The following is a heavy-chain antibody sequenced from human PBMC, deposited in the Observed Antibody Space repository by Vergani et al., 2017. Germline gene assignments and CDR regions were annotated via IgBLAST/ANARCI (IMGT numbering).Heavy chain of an antibody. J-gene: IGHJ4*02. CDR2: IRSKAYGGTT. CDR1: GFTFGDYA. CDR3: TTPQRGSGWTPEVPQNY. V-gene: IGHV3-49*03. Sequence: EVQLVESGGGLVQPGRSLRLSCTASGFTFGDYAMSWFRQAPGKGLEWVGFIRSKAYGGTTEYAASVKGRFTISRDDSKSIAYLQMNSLKTEDTAVYYCTTPQRGSGWTPEVPQNYWGQGTLVTVSS. D-gene: IGHD6-19*01.